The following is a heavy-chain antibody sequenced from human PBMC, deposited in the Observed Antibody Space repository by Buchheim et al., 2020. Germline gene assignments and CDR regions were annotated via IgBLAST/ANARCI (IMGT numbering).Heavy chain of an antibody. D-gene: IGHD6-13*01. CDR3: ARRGSSSWTHSDY. Sequence: EVQLVQSGAEVKKPGESLRISCKGSGYSFTSYWISWVRQMPGKGLEWMGRIDPSDSYTNYSPSFQGHVTISATQSIRPAYPQWSSLKASDTAMYYCARRGSSSWTHSDYWGQGTL. V-gene: IGHV5-10-1*03. J-gene: IGHJ4*02. CDR2: IDPSDSYT. CDR1: GYSFTSYW.